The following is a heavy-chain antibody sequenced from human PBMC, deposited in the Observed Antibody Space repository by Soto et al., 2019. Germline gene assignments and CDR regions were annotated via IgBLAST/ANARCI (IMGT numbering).Heavy chain of an antibody. D-gene: IGHD6-13*01. Sequence: GGSLRLSCAASGFTFSSYSMNWVRPAPGKGLEWVSSISSSSSYIYYADSVKGRFTISRDNAKNSLYLQMNSLRAEDTAVYYCARGIAAAGTPLDYWGQGTLVTVSS. CDR3: ARGIAAAGTPLDY. CDR1: GFTFSSYS. J-gene: IGHJ4*02. CDR2: ISSSSSYI. V-gene: IGHV3-21*01.